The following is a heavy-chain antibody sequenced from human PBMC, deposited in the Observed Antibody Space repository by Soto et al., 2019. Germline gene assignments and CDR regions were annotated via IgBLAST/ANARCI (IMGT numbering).Heavy chain of an antibody. CDR3: ARDLPLYDAFDI. J-gene: IGHJ3*02. V-gene: IGHV3-21*01. Sequence: GGSLRLSCAASGFTFSSYGMNWVRQAPGKGLEWVSSISSSSSYIYYADSVKGRFTISRDNAKNSLYLQMNSLRAEDTAVYYCARDLPLYDAFDIWGHGTMVTVSS. CDR1: GFTFSSYG. CDR2: ISSSSSYI.